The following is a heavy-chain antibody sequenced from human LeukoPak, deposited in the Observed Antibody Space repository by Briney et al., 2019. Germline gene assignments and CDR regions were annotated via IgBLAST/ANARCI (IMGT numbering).Heavy chain of an antibody. Sequence: GGSLRLSCAASGFSFSNAWMSWVRQAPGKGLEWVGRIKSKTDGGTTDYAAPVKGRFTISRDDSKNTLYLKMNSLKTEDTAVYYCTTDRLPVLRYFDCPYWGQGTLVTVSS. J-gene: IGHJ4*02. CDR1: GFSFSNAW. V-gene: IGHV3-15*01. D-gene: IGHD3-9*01. CDR2: IKSKTDGGTT. CDR3: TTDRLPVLRYFDCPY.